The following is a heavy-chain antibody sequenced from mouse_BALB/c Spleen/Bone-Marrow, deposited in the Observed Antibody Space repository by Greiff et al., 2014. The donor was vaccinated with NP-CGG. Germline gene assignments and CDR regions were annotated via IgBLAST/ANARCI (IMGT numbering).Heavy chain of an antibody. CDR2: ISYGGSYI. Sequence: EVQLVESGGGLVKPGGSLKLSCAASGFTFSDFYMYWVRQTPEKRLEWDATISYGGSYIYYPDSVKGRFTISRDDAKNNLYLQMSSLKSEDTAMYYCARDRGVQGYAMDYWGQGTSVTVSS. CDR1: GFTFSDFY. V-gene: IGHV5-4*02. J-gene: IGHJ4*01. CDR3: ARDRGVQGYAMDY.